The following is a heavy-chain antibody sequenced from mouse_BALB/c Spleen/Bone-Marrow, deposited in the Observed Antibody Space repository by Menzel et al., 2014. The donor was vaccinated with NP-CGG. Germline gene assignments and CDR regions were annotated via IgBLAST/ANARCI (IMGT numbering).Heavy chain of an antibody. CDR3: ARYDYDVGYFDY. D-gene: IGHD2-4*01. J-gene: IGHJ2*01. CDR1: GYSITSDYA. V-gene: IGHV3-2*02. CDR2: ISYSGSS. Sequence: ESGPGLVKPSQSLSLTCTVTGYSITSDYAWNWIRQFPGSKLEWMGYISYSGSSSYNPSLESRISITRDTSKTQFFLQLHSVTTEDTATYYCARYDYDVGYFDYWGQGTTLTVYS.